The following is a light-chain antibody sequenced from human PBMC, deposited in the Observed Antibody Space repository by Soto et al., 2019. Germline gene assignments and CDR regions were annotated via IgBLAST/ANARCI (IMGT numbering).Light chain of an antibody. Sequence: QAVVTQPPSASGTPGQRVTISCSGSTSNIGSNGVNWYQQLPGAAPKLLIYSNSQRPSGVPDRFSASKSGTSASLAISGLQSEDEVDYYCAAWDDSLNAVVFGGGTKLTVL. V-gene: IGLV1-44*01. CDR2: SNS. CDR3: AAWDDSLNAVV. CDR1: TSNIGSNG. J-gene: IGLJ2*01.